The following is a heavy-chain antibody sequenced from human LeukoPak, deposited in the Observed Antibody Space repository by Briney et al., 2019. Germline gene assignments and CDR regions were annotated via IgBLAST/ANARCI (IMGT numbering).Heavy chain of an antibody. CDR1: GGSISSYY. V-gene: IGHV4-59*01. CDR3: ARATASYDFWSGYPSYFDP. J-gene: IGHJ4*02. CDR2: IYYSGST. Sequence: SETLSLTCTVSGGSISSYYWSWIRQPPGKGLEWIGYIYYSGSTNYNPSLKSRVTTSVDTSKNQFSLKLSSVTAADTAVYYCARATASYDFWSGYPSYFDPWGQGTLVTVSS. D-gene: IGHD3-3*01.